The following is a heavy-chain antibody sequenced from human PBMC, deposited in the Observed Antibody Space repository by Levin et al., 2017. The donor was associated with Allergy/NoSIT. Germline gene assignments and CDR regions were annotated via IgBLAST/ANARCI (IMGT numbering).Heavy chain of an antibody. CDR1: GASISSYY. D-gene: IGHD2-15*01. Sequence: SETLSLTCTVSGASISSYYWSWIRQPPGKGLEWIGYIYNSGSTKYNPSLKSRVTISVDTSKNQFSLKLNSVTAADTAVYYCARRFGSGEICYSGSHGMDDWGQGTTVTVSS. CDR3: ARRFGSGEICYSGSHGMDD. CDR2: IYNSGST. J-gene: IGHJ6*02. V-gene: IGHV4-59*08.